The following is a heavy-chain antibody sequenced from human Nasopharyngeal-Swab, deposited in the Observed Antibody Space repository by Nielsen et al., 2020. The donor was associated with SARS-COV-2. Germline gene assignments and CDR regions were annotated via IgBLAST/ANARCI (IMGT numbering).Heavy chain of an antibody. D-gene: IGHD1-26*01. CDR3: TTVAGSYGRFDY. J-gene: IGHJ4*02. V-gene: IGHV1-24*01. Sequence: ASVKVSCKVCGDTRTELSMHGVRQAPGKGLEWVGGFDPEDGETIYAQKFQGRVTMTEDTSTDTAYMELSSLTSEDTAVYYCTTVAGSYGRFDYWGQGTLVTVSS. CDR1: GDTRTELS. CDR2: FDPEDGET.